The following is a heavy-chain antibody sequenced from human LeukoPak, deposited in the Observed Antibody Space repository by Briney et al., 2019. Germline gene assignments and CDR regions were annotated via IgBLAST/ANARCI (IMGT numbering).Heavy chain of an antibody. D-gene: IGHD2-21*01. V-gene: IGHV4-39*01. CDR3: ARHVDHLFKAVHRPGQFDL. CDR1: GASINSGRYY. J-gene: IGHJ2*01. Sequence: PSETLSLTCTVSGASINSGRYYWAWIRQPPGKGLEWIASIYYTGSTYYNPSLKSRVIISVDTSENQFSLRLSSVTAADTAVYYCARHVDHLFKAVHRPGQFDLWGRGTLVTVSS. CDR2: IYYTGST.